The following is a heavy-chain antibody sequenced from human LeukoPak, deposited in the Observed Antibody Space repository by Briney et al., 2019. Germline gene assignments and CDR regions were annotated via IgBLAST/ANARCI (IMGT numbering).Heavy chain of an antibody. D-gene: IGHD3-10*01. CDR2: VYYSGIT. CDR3: EITYYNPSLKSRVAISVDTSKNQFSLKLSSVTAADTAVYYCGRQSYDSSASPMFFDF. CDR1: GGSISSSSYY. V-gene: IGHV4-39*01. Sequence: SETLSLTCTVSGGSISSSSYYWGWIRQPPGKGLEWIGTVYYSGITYYNPSLKSRVAISVDTSKNQFSLKLSTVTAADTAVYYSEITYYNPSLKSRVAISVDTSKNQFSLKLSSVTAADTAVYYCGRQSYDSSASPMFFDFWGQGTLVTVSS. J-gene: IGHJ4*02.